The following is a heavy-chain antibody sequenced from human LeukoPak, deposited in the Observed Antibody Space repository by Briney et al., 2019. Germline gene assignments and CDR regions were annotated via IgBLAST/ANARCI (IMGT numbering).Heavy chain of an antibody. CDR2: IYTSGST. CDR3: ARVGYYDYVWGSYRYTDY. J-gene: IGHJ4*02. D-gene: IGHD3-16*02. CDR1: GGSISSYY. V-gene: IGHV4-4*07. Sequence: TSETLSLTCTVSGGSISSYYWSWIRQPAGKGLEWIGRIYTSGSTNYNPSLKSRVTMSVDTSKNQFSLKLSSVTAADTAVYYCARVGYYDYVWGSYRYTDYWGQGTLVTVSS.